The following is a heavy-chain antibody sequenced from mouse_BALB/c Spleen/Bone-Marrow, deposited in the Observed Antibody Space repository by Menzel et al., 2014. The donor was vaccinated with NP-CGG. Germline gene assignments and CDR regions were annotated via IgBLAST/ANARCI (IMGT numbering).Heavy chain of an antibody. Sequence: EVKLMESGGGLVKPGGSLKLSCAASGFTFSGYAMSWVRQTPEKRLEWVATISSGGSYTYYPDSVKGRFTISRDNAKNTLYLQMSSLRSEDTAIYYCARPPDGYYWFTYWGQGTLVTVSA. CDR3: ARPPDGYYWFTY. D-gene: IGHD2-3*01. CDR2: ISSGGSYT. J-gene: IGHJ3*01. CDR1: GFTFSGYA. V-gene: IGHV5-9-1*01.